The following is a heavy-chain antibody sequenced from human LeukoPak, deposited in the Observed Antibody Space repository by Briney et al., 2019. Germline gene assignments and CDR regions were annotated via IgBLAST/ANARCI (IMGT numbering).Heavy chain of an antibody. V-gene: IGHV1-69*06. J-gene: IGHJ4*02. CDR2: IIPIFGTA. Sequence: GSSVKVSCKASGGTFGSYAISWVRQAPGQGLEWMGGIIPIFGTANYAQKFQGRVTITADKSTSTAYMELSGLRSEDTAVYYCARGPLGYCSSTSCHPFDYWGQGTLVTVSS. D-gene: IGHD2-2*01. CDR3: ARGPLGYCSSTSCHPFDY. CDR1: GGTFGSYA.